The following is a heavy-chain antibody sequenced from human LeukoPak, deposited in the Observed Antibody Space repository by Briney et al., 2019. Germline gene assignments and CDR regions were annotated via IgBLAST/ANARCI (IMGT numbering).Heavy chain of an antibody. Sequence: GGSLRLSCAASGFILSNYAMSWVRQAPGKGLEWVSAISGSGDITYFADSVKGRFTVSRDNSKNTLYLQLNNLRAEDAALYYCAKDDGFVGTTYFDSWGPGTLVTVSS. CDR1: GFILSNYA. D-gene: IGHD1-26*01. CDR3: AKDDGFVGTTYFDS. J-gene: IGHJ4*02. V-gene: IGHV3-23*01. CDR2: ISGSGDIT.